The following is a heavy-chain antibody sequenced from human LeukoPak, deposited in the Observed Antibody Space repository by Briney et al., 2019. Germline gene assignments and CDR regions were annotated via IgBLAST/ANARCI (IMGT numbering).Heavy chain of an antibody. CDR3: AKPQAEDTAMDYFDY. J-gene: IGHJ4*02. CDR1: GFTFSSYG. Sequence: GGSLRLSCAASGFTFSSYGMSWVRQAPGKGLEWVSAISGSGGSTYYADSVKGRFTISRDNSKNTLYLQMNSLRAEDTAVYYCAKPQAEDTAMDYFDYWGQGTLVTVSS. D-gene: IGHD5-18*01. V-gene: IGHV3-23*01. CDR2: ISGSGGST.